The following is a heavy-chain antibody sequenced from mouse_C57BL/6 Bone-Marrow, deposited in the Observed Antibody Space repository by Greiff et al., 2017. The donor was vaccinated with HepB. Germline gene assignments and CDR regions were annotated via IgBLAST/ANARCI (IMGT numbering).Heavy chain of an antibody. CDR3: AGLLRGDAMDY. J-gene: IGHJ4*01. V-gene: IGHV5-15*01. CDR1: GFTFSDYG. Sequence: EVMLVESGGGLVQPGGSLKLSCAASGFTFSDYGMAWVRQAPRKGPEWVAFISNLAYSIYYADTVTGRFTISRENAKNTLYLEMSSLRSEDTAMYYCAGLLRGDAMDYWGQGTSVTVSS. CDR2: ISNLAYSI. D-gene: IGHD1-1*01.